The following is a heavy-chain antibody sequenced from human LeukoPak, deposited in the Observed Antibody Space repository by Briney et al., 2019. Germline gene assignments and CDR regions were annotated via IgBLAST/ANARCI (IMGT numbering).Heavy chain of an antibody. CDR3: TRETNSAVDY. J-gene: IGHJ4*02. D-gene: IGHD1-14*01. V-gene: IGHV4-39*02. CDR1: GGSTSSISHH. CDR2: IYYAGNT. Sequence: SETLSLTCIVSGGSTSSISHHWGWIRQPPGKGLEWIASIYYAGNTYYNPSLKSRLTISIDTSKNQFSLKLSSMTAADTAVYYCTRETNSAVDYWGQGTLVTVSP.